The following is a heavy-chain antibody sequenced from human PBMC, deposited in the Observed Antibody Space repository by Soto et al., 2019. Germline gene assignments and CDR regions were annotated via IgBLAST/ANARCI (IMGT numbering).Heavy chain of an antibody. D-gene: IGHD3-10*01. CDR3: AREAGDLTSKFDS. J-gene: IGHJ4*02. Sequence: GGSLRLSCAASGFTFSRYSMNWVRQAPRKGLEWVSSISSTTNYIYYADSMKGRFTVSRDNAKNSVYLEMNSLSAEDTAVYYCAREAGDLTSKFDSWGQGTLVTVSS. CDR1: GFTFSRYS. CDR2: ISSTTNYI. V-gene: IGHV3-21*01.